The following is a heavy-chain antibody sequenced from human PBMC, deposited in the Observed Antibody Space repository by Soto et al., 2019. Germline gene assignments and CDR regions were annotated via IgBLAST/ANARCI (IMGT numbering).Heavy chain of an antibody. CDR1: GYTFTSYG. D-gene: IGHD2-21*01. CDR3: ARSKHGDWFDP. J-gene: IGHJ5*02. CDR2: INPYNGNT. V-gene: IGHV1-18*01. Sequence: QVHLVQSGAEVKKPGASVKVSCKASGYTFTSYGFAWVRQAPGQGLEWMGWINPYNGNTNYVQKLQGRVTMTTDTPTSTVHMELGSLTSDDTAVYYCARSKHGDWFDPWGQGTLVTVSS.